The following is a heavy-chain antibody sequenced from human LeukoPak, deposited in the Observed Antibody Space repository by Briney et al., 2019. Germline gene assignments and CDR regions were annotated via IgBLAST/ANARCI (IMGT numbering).Heavy chain of an antibody. CDR2: ISAYNGNT. V-gene: IGHV1-18*01. CDR1: GYTFTSYG. J-gene: IGHJ2*01. CDR3: ARGEGYYDILTGTVGYFDL. Sequence: APVKVSCKASGYTFTSYGISWVRQAPGQGLEWMGWISAYNGNTNYAQKLQGRVTMTTDTSTSTAYMELRSLRSDDTAVYYCARGEGYYDILTGTVGYFDLWGRGTLVTVSS. D-gene: IGHD3-9*01.